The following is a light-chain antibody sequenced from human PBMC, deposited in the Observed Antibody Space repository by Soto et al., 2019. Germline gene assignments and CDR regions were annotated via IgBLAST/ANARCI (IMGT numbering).Light chain of an antibody. CDR1: QSISSW. J-gene: IGKJ1*01. Sequence: DIQMTQSPSTLSASVGDRVTITCRASQSISSWLAWYQQKPGKAPKLLIYKASSLESGVPSRFSCSGSGTEFTLTISSLQPDDFATYYCQHCNNYPWTYGQGTRVEI. V-gene: IGKV1-5*03. CDR3: QHCNNYPWT. CDR2: KAS.